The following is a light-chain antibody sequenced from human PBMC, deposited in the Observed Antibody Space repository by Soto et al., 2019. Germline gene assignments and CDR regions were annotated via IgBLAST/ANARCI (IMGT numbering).Light chain of an antibody. CDR1: QSISAW. V-gene: IGKV1-5*01. J-gene: IGKJ1*01. CDR3: QQYTTYSRT. CDR2: DVS. Sequence: DIQMTQSPSTLSASVGDRVTITCRASQSISAWLAWYQQKPGKAPNLLIYDVSNLESGVPSRFSGSGSGTEFTLTISSLQPDDFATYYCQQYTTYSRTFGQGTKVDIK.